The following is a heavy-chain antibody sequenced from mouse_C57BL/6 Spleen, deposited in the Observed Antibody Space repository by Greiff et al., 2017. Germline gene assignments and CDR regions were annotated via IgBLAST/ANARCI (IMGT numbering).Heavy chain of an antibody. V-gene: IGHV1-55*01. J-gene: IGHJ2*01. D-gene: IGHD2-1*01. CDR2: IYPGSGST. CDR3: ARRYAYGNSQYYFDY. CDR1: GYTFTSYW. Sequence: QVQLQQPGAELVKPGASVKLSCKASGYTFTSYWITWVKQRPGQGLEWIGDIYPGSGSTNYNEKFKSKATLTVDTSSRTAYMQLSSLTSEDSAVYNCARRYAYGNSQYYFDYWGQGTTLTVSS.